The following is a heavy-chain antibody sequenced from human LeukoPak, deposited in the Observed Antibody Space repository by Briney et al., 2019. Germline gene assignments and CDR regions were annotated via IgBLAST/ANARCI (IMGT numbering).Heavy chain of an antibody. D-gene: IGHD3-10*01. J-gene: IGHJ6*02. CDR2: IYPSDSYT. V-gene: IGHV5-10-1*01. CDR1: GYSFTSYW. Sequence: GESLKISCKGSGYSFTSYWISWVRQMPGKGLEWMGRIYPSDSYTNYSPSFQGHVTISADKSISTAYLQWSSLKASDTAMYYCARHTDYYGSGSYYNDYYGMDVWGQGTTVTVSS. CDR3: ARHTDYYGSGSYYNDYYGMDV.